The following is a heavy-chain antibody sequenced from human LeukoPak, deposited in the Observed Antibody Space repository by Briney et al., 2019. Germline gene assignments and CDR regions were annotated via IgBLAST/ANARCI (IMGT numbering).Heavy chain of an antibody. V-gene: IGHV6-1*01. CDR1: GESVSCNSAS. Sequence: SQALSRTCAISGESVSCNSASWGCIRPSPSNDLAWLGRTYYRSKWYNDYAVSVKSRITINPDTSKNQFSLQLDSVTPEDTAVYYCTRTKDGYFQNWGQGTLVSVSS. J-gene: IGHJ1*01. CDR2: TYYRSKWYN. CDR3: TRTKDGYFQN.